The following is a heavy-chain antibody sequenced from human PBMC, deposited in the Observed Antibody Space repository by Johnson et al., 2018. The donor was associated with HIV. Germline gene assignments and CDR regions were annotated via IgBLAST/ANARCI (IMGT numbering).Heavy chain of an antibody. Sequence: VQLVESGGGLVQPGGSLRLSCAASGFTFSSYWMHWVRQAPGQGLVWVSGISWNSGSIGYADSVKGRFTISRDNAKNSLYLQMGSLRAEDMAVYYCAREGLIVGATLGAFDIWGQGTMVTVSS. CDR3: AREGLIVGATLGAFDI. CDR2: ISWNSGSI. V-gene: IGHV3-74*01. D-gene: IGHD1-26*01. J-gene: IGHJ3*02. CDR1: GFTFSSYW.